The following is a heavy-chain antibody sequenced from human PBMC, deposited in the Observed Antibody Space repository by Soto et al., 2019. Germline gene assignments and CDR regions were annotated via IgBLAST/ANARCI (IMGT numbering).Heavy chain of an antibody. CDR2: IWYDGSNK. J-gene: IGHJ4*02. V-gene: IGHV3-33*01. CDR1: GFTFSSYG. Sequence: QVQLVESGGGVVQPGRSLRLSCAASGFTFSSYGMHWVRQAPSKGLEWVAVIWYDGSNKYYADSVKGRFTISRDNSKNTLYLQMNSLRAEDTAVYYCARETPYDSSGYYDYWGQGTLVTVSS. CDR3: ARETPYDSSGYYDY. D-gene: IGHD3-22*01.